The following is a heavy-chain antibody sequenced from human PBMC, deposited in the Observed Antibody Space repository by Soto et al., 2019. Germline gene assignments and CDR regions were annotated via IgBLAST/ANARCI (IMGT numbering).Heavy chain of an antibody. CDR2: IYYSGST. Sequence: SETLSLTCTVSGGSISSYYWGWIRQPPGKGLEWIGYIYYSGSTNYNPSLKSRVTISVDTSKNQFSLKLSSVTAADTAVYYCARGIVATIGDFDYWGQGTLVTVSS. D-gene: IGHD5-12*01. CDR1: GGSISSYY. J-gene: IGHJ4*02. CDR3: ARGIVATIGDFDY. V-gene: IGHV4-59*01.